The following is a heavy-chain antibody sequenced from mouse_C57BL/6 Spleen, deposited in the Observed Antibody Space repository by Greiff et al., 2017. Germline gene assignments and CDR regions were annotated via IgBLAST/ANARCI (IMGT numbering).Heavy chain of an antibody. CDR3: ARHAITTVVARGYLDY. Sequence: EVKVEESGGDLVKPGGSLKLSCAASGFTFSSYGMSWVRQTPDKRLEWVATISSGGSYTYYPDSVKGRVTISRDNAKNTLYLQMSSLKSEDTAMYYCARHAITTVVARGYLDYWGQGTTLTVSS. CDR1: GFTFSSYG. V-gene: IGHV5-6*02. D-gene: IGHD1-1*01. J-gene: IGHJ2*01. CDR2: ISSGGSYT.